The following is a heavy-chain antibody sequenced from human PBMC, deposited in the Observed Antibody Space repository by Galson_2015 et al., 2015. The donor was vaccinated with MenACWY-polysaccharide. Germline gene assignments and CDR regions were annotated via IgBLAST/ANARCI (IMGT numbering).Heavy chain of an antibody. CDR2: MNPNSGTT. CDR1: TFTSYD. D-gene: IGHD1-26*01. CDR3: ARGMGATSRPNY. Sequence: TFTSYDINWVRQATGQGLEWMGRMNPNSGTTGYAQKFQGRVTMTRNTSMSTAYMELSSLRSDDTAVYYCARGMGATSRPNYWGQGTLVIVSS. V-gene: IGHV1-8*01. J-gene: IGHJ4*02.